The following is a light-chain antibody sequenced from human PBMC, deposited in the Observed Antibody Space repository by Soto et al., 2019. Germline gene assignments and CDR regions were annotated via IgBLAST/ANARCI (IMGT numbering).Light chain of an antibody. CDR1: QSISSW. V-gene: IGKV1-5*03. CDR2: QAS. CDR3: QHYNSYSEA. Sequence: DIQMAQSPSTLSASVGDRVTITCRASQSISSWLAWYQQKPGKAPKLLIYQASSLESGVPSRFSGSGSGTEFTLTISSVQPDDFATYYCQHYNSYSEAFGQGTKVDIK. J-gene: IGKJ1*01.